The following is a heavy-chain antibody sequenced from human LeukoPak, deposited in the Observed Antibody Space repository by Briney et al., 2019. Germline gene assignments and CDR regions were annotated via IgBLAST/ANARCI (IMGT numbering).Heavy chain of an antibody. V-gene: IGHV4-34*01. CDR2: INHSGNT. CDR1: GGSFSGYY. D-gene: IGHD5/OR15-5a*01. CDR3: ARGSVSWFDP. Sequence: PSETLSLTCAVDGGSFSGYYWSLIRQPPGKGLEWIGEINHSGNTNYNPSLKSRVTISVDTSKNQFSLKLSSVTAADTAVYYCARGSVSWFDPWGQGTLVTVSS. J-gene: IGHJ5*02.